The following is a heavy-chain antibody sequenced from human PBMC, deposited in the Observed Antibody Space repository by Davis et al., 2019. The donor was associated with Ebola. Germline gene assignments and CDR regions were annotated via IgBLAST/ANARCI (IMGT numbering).Heavy chain of an antibody. V-gene: IGHV1-2*06. Sequence: ASVQVSCNASGYTFTSYYIHWVRQAPAQRPEWMGLINPNSGGTHFAQKFQGRVTMTRDTSISTAYMELSRLRSDDTAVYYCARGVAVAGLVYYYYGMDVWGKGTTVTVSS. D-gene: IGHD6-19*01. CDR1: GYTFTSYY. CDR2: INPNSGGT. CDR3: ARGVAVAGLVYYYYGMDV. J-gene: IGHJ6*04.